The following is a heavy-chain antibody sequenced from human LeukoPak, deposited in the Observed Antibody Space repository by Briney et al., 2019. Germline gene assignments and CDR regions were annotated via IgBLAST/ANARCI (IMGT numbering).Heavy chain of an antibody. V-gene: IGHV3-30*02. Sequence: PGGSLRLSCAASGFTFSSYGMHWVRQAPGKGLEWVAFIRYDGSNKYYADSVKGRFTISRDNSKNTLYLQMNSLRAEDTAVYYCAKLDLGYCSSTSCYYFDYWGQGTLVTVSS. CDR2: IRYDGSNK. D-gene: IGHD2-2*01. J-gene: IGHJ4*02. CDR3: AKLDLGYCSSTSCYYFDY. CDR1: GFTFSSYG.